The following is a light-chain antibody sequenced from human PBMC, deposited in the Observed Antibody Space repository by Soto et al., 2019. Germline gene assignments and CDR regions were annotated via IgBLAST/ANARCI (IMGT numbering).Light chain of an antibody. CDR1: NSDVGGHNY. CDR2: EVT. CDR3: ASYTSRNTLI. J-gene: IGLJ2*01. Sequence: QSVLTQPASVSGSPGQSITISCTGTNSDVGGHNYVSWYQQRPGKVPKLLIYEVTDRPSWASNRFSGSKSGNTASLTISGLQAEDEADYFCASYTSRNTLIFGGGTKVTVL. V-gene: IGLV2-14*01.